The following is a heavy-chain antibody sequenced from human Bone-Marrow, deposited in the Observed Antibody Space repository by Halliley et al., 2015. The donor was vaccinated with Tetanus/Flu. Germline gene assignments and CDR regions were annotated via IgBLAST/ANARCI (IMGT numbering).Heavy chain of an antibody. D-gene: IGHD6-19*01. CDR3: AKVGSSGWYGLDV. J-gene: IGHJ6*02. CDR2: ISANGRNT. V-gene: IGHV3-23*01. Sequence: VSLISANGRNTYYGDPVRGRFTISRDNSMNTLYLQMNSLRAEDTAVYYCAKVGSSGWYGLDVWGQGTTVTVSS.